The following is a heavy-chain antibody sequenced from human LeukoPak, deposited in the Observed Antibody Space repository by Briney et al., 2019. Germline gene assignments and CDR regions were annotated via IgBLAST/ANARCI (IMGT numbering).Heavy chain of an antibody. J-gene: IGHJ1*01. CDR2: INPSGGST. CDR1: GGTFSSYT. Sequence: ASVKVSCKASGGTFSSYTISWVRQAPGQGLEWMGIINPSGGSTSYAQKFQGRVTMTRDTSTSTVYMELSSLRSEDTAVYYCATASGSYYFQHWGQGTLVTVSS. CDR3: ATASGSYYFQH. D-gene: IGHD1-26*01. V-gene: IGHV1-46*01.